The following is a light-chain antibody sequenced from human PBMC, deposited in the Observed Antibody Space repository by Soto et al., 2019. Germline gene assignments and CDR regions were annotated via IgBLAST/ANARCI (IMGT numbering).Light chain of an antibody. CDR1: QSVSSSY. J-gene: IGKJ5*01. V-gene: IGKV3-20*01. CDR2: GAS. CDR3: QQYGGSPPIT. Sequence: EIVLTQSPGTLSLSPGDRATLSCRASQSVSSSYLAWYQQKPGQAPRLFIYGASSRSAGIPDRFSGSGSGTDFTLTISRLEPEDFAVYYCQQYGGSPPITVGQGTRLEIK.